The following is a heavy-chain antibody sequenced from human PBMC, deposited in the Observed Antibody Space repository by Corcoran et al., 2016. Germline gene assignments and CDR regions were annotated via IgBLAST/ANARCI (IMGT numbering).Heavy chain of an antibody. V-gene: IGHV3-30*18. CDR1: GFTFSSYG. Sequence: QVQLVESGGGVVQPGRSLRLSCAASGFTFSSYGMHWVRQAPGKGLEWVAVISYDGSNKYYADSVKGRFTISRDNSKNTLYLQMNSLRAEDTAVYYWAKGAYSSGWYYCDYWGQGTLVTVSS. CDR2: ISYDGSNK. D-gene: IGHD6-19*01. CDR3: AKGAYSSGWYYCDY. J-gene: IGHJ4*02.